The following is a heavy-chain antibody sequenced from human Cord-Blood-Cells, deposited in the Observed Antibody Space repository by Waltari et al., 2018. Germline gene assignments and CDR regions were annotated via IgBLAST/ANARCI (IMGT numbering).Heavy chain of an antibody. J-gene: IGHJ6*02. CDR1: GGSFSGYY. CDR3: ARLSSGSYCGGDCYYYYYYGMDV. D-gene: IGHD2-21*01. V-gene: IGHV4-34*01. Sequence: QVQLQQWGAGLLKPSETLSLTCAVYGGSFSGYYWSWIRQPPGKGLEWIGEINHSGSTNDNPALKSRGTISVDTSKNQFSLKLSSVTAADTAVYYCARLSSGSYCGGDCYYYYYYGMDVWGQGTTVTVSS. CDR2: INHSGST.